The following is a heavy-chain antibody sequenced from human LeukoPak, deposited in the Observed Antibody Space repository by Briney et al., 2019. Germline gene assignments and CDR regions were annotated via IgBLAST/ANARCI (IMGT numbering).Heavy chain of an antibody. J-gene: IGHJ3*02. Sequence: AASVKVSCKVSGYTLTELSMHWVRQAPGKGLEWMGGFDPEDGETIYAQKFQGRVTMTEDTSTDTAYMELSSLRSEGTAVYYCARELIPAAIRTDAFDIWGQGTMVTVSS. V-gene: IGHV1-24*01. CDR1: GYTLTELS. CDR2: FDPEDGET. D-gene: IGHD2-2*01. CDR3: ARELIPAAIRTDAFDI.